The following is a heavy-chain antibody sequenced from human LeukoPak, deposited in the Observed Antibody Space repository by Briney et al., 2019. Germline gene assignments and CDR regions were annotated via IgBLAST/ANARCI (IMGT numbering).Heavy chain of an antibody. Sequence: SETLSLTCTVSGGSISSYYWSWIRQPPGKGMEWIGYIYYSGSTNYNPSLKSRVTISVDTSKNQFSLKLSSVTAADTAVYYCARLAVAVAGGDAFDIWGQGTMVTVSS. CDR3: ARLAVAVAGGDAFDI. CDR2: IYYSGST. D-gene: IGHD6-19*01. CDR1: GGSISSYY. V-gene: IGHV4-59*01. J-gene: IGHJ3*02.